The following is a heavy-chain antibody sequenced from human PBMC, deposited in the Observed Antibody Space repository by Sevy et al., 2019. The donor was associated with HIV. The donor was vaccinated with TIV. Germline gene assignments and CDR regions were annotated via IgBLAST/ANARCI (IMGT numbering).Heavy chain of an antibody. D-gene: IGHD3-10*01. CDR1: GGTFSSYT. J-gene: IGHJ3*02. CDR3: ARDLSVGARLHAFDI. V-gene: IGHV1-69*13. CDR2: IIPIFGSA. Sequence: ASVKVSCKASGGTFSSYTISWVRQAPGQGLEWMGGIIPIFGSANYAQKFQGRVTITADESTSTAYMELSSLRSEDTAIYYCARDLSVGARLHAFDIWGQGTMVTVSS.